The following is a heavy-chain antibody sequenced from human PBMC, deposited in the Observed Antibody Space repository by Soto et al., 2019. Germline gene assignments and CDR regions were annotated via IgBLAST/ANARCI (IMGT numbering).Heavy chain of an antibody. CDR1: GFTFSTYA. J-gene: IGHJ4*02. D-gene: IGHD3-10*01. CDR2: LSGSGGTT. Sequence: GGSLRLSCSTSGFTFSTYAMNWVRQAPGKGLEWVSALSGSGGTTYYADSVRGRFTISRDNSKNTLFLQMSSLRAEDTALYYCAKQRAGYGSGSDTFYFAFRGQGTPVTVSS. V-gene: IGHV3-23*01. CDR3: AKQRAGYGSGSDTFYFAF.